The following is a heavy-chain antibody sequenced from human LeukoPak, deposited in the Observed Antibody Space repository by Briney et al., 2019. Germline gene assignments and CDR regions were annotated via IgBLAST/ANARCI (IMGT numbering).Heavy chain of an antibody. Sequence: ASVKVSCKASGYTFTSYAMHWVRQAPGQRLEWMGWINAGNGNTKYSQKFQGRVTMTRDTSISTAYMELSRLRSDDTAVYYCARGVTIFGVVIMKVGAFDIWGQGTMVTVSS. V-gene: IGHV1-3*01. CDR1: GYTFTSYA. CDR3: ARGVTIFGVVIMKVGAFDI. D-gene: IGHD3-3*01. J-gene: IGHJ3*02. CDR2: INAGNGNT.